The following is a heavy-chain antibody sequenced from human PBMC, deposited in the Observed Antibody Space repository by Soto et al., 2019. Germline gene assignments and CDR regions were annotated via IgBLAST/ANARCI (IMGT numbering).Heavy chain of an antibody. CDR1: GFTFSNAW. CDR3: TTAGIVGAMSFDY. D-gene: IGHD1-26*01. CDR2: IKSKTDGGTT. J-gene: IGHJ4*02. Sequence: PGGSLRLSCAASGFTFSNAWMSWVRQAPGKGLEWVGRIKSKTDGGTTDYAAPVKGRFTISRDDSKNTLYLQMNSLKTEDTAMYYCTTAGIVGAMSFDYWGQGTLVTVSS. V-gene: IGHV3-15*01.